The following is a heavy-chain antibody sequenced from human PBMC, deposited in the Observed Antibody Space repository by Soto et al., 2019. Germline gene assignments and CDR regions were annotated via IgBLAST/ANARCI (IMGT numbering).Heavy chain of an antibody. Sequence: ASVKVSCKASGGTFSSYAISWVRQAPGLGLEWMGGIIPIFGTANYAQKFQGRVTITADESTSTAYMELSSLRSEDTAVYYCASPSDTQRGYYFAYWGQGTLVTVSS. CDR3: ASPSDTQRGYYFAY. CDR2: IIPIFGTA. J-gene: IGHJ4*02. D-gene: IGHD5-18*01. V-gene: IGHV1-69*13. CDR1: GGTFSSYA.